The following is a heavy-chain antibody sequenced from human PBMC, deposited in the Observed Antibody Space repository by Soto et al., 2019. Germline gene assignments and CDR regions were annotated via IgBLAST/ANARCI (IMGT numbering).Heavy chain of an antibody. D-gene: IGHD4-17*01. CDR1: GFTFSIYW. Sequence: GGSLRLSCEASGFTFSIYWMHWVRQAPGKGLVWVSRIISDGSSTNYADSVKGRFTISRDNAKNTLYLQMNSLRAEDTAVYYCARAPLPVDAFDIWGQGTMVTVSS. CDR2: IISDGSST. V-gene: IGHV3-74*01. CDR3: ARAPLPVDAFDI. J-gene: IGHJ3*02.